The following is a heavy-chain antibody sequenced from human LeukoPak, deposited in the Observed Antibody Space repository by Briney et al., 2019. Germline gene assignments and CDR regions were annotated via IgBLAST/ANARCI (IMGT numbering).Heavy chain of an antibody. CDR2: INPSGGST. D-gene: IGHD3-22*01. V-gene: IGHV1-46*01. J-gene: IGHJ4*02. CDR1: GYTFTSYY. Sequence: GASVKVSCKASGYTFTSYYIHWVRQAPGQGLEWMGIINPSGGSTNYAQKFQGRVSMTRDTSTSTVYMELSGLRSEDTAVYYCARTPDYYDGSGSDTTCYFDYWGQGTLVTVSS. CDR3: ARTPDYYDGSGSDTTCYFDY.